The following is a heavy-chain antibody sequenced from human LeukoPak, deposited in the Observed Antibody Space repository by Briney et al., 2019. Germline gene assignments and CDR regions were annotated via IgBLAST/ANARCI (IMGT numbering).Heavy chain of an antibody. Sequence: GESLKISCKGSGYIFTNYWIDWVRQMPGKGLEWMGIISPGDSDTRYSPSFQGQVTISADKSISTAYLQWSSLKASDTAMYYCARRAVTTYLDYWGQGTQVTVSS. CDR3: ARRAVTTYLDY. CDR1: GYIFTNYW. D-gene: IGHD4-17*01. CDR2: ISPGDSDT. V-gene: IGHV5-51*01. J-gene: IGHJ4*02.